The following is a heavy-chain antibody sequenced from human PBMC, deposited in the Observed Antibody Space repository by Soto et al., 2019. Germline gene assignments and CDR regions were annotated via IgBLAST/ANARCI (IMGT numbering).Heavy chain of an antibody. J-gene: IGHJ5*02. D-gene: IGHD3-16*01. CDR2: ISGFNDDT. Sequence: QVQLVQSGAEMKNPGASVKVSCKASGYTFTRYGISWVRQAPGPGLEWMGWISGFNDDTHHAQKLQGRVTMTNDTATSTASMELRLLQSDDTAVEYCARSVRYYPALHRVGPGGQGPLVTVSS. CDR1: GYTFTRYG. CDR3: ARSVRYYPALHRVGP. V-gene: IGHV1-18*01.